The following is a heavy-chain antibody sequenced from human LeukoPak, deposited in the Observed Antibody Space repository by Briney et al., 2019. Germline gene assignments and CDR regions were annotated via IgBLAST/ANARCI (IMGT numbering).Heavy chain of an antibody. D-gene: IGHD3-9*01. Sequence: EASVKVSCKASGGTFSSYAISWVRQAPGQGLEWMGGIIPIFGTANYAQKFQGRVTITADESTSTAYMELSSLRSEDMAVYYCASSPTHLTGYPYWGQGTLVTVSS. CDR1: GGTFSSYA. V-gene: IGHV1-69*13. CDR2: IIPIFGTA. J-gene: IGHJ4*02. CDR3: ASSPTHLTGYPY.